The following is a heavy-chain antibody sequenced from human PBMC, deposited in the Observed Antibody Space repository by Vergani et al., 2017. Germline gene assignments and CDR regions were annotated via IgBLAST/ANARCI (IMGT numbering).Heavy chain of an antibody. Sequence: QVQLQESGPGLVKPSQTLYLTCTVSGGSISSGSYYWSWIRQPAGKGLEWIGRIYTSGSTNYNPSLKSPVTISVDTSKNQFSLKLSSVTAADTALYYCARATVDAFDIWGQGTMVTVSS. J-gene: IGHJ3*02. CDR1: GGSISSGSYY. V-gene: IGHV4-61*02. CDR2: IYTSGST. CDR3: ARATVDAFDI. D-gene: IGHD4-17*01.